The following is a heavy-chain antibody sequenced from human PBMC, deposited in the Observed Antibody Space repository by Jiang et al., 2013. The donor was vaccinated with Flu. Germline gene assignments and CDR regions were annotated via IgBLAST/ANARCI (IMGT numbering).Heavy chain of an antibody. CDR3: TTDPRD. Sequence: VQLLESGGGLVKPGGSLRLSCGASGFTFSKTWMSWARQAPGKGLEWVGRIKSKTDGGTTDYAAPVKGRFTVSRDDSKNTLYLQMSSLKTEDTAVYYCTTDPRDWGQGTLVTVSS. CDR2: IKSKTDGGTT. V-gene: IGHV3-15*01. CDR1: GFTFSKTW. J-gene: IGHJ4*02.